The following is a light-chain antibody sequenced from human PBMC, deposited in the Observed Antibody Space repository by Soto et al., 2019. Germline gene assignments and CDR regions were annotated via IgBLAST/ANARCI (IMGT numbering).Light chain of an antibody. V-gene: IGLV1-44*01. CDR1: SSNIGSNP. Sequence: QSVLTQPPSASGTPGQRVTISCSGISSNIGSNPVNWFQQLPGSAPKLLIYSHNQRPSGVPDRFSGSKSGTSASLAISGPQSEDEAASYCGAWDDRLNGYVFGTGTKLTVL. CDR2: SHN. CDR3: GAWDDRLNGYV. J-gene: IGLJ1*01.